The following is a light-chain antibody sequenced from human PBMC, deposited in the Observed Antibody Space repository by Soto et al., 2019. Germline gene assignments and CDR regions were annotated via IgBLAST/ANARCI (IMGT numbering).Light chain of an antibody. CDR2: DAS. J-gene: IGKJ1*01. Sequence: IQMTQSPSTLSASVGDRVTITCRASQNINAWLAWYQQKPGKAPKLLISDASSLESGVPSRFSGSGSGTEFTLTISGLQPDDFATYYCQHYRLYSPWTFEQGTKVDIK. CDR1: QNINAW. CDR3: QHYRLYSPWT. V-gene: IGKV1-5*01.